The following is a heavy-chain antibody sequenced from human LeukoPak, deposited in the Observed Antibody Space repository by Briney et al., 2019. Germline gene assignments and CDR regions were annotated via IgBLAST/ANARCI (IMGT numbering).Heavy chain of an antibody. D-gene: IGHD3-3*01. J-gene: IGHJ4*02. Sequence: PSETLSLTCGVYGGSFSGYYWSWIRQPPGKGLEWIGYIYYSGSTNYNPSLKSRVTISVDTSKNQFSLKLSSVTAADTAVYYCARTTYDFWSGLYYFDYWGQGTLVTVSS. CDR1: GGSFSGYY. CDR2: IYYSGST. V-gene: IGHV4-59*01. CDR3: ARTTYDFWSGLYYFDY.